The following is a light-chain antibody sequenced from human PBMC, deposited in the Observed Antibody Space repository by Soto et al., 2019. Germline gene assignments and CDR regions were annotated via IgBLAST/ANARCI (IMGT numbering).Light chain of an antibody. J-gene: IGKJ4*01. CDR2: GAS. V-gene: IGKV3D-15*01. CDR3: QQYNNGPPLT. CDR1: QSVSSN. Sequence: EIVMTQSPATLSVSPGERATLSCRASQSVSSNFAWYQQKPGRAPRLLIYGASTRATGIPARFSGSGSGTEFTLTSSSLQSEDFAGYYCQQYNNGPPLTFGGGTKVEIK.